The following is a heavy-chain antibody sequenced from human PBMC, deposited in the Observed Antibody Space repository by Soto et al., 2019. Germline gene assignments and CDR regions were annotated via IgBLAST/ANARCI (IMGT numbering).Heavy chain of an antibody. J-gene: IGHJ4*02. CDR2: ISGYNGNT. D-gene: IGHD1-7*01. V-gene: IGHV1-18*01. Sequence: ASVKVSCKASGYTFTNYGISWVRQAPGQGLEWMGWISGYNGNTNYAQKLQGRITMTTDTSTSTAYMELRTLRSDDTAVYFCARDETGNTPFDYWGQGTLVTVSS. CDR3: ARDETGNTPFDY. CDR1: GYTFTNYG.